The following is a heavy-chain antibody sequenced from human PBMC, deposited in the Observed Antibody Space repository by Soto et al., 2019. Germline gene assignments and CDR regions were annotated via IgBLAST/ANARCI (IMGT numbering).Heavy chain of an antibody. Sequence: GGSLRLSCAASGFTFSSYAMSWVRQAPGKGLEWASAISGSGGSTYYADSVKGRFTISRDNSKNTLYLQMNSLRAEDTAVYYCAKGGRYFDWLSTPTTYGMDVWGQGTTVTVSS. CDR1: GFTFSSYA. V-gene: IGHV3-23*01. J-gene: IGHJ6*02. CDR2: ISGSGGST. D-gene: IGHD3-9*01. CDR3: AKGGRYFDWLSTPTTYGMDV.